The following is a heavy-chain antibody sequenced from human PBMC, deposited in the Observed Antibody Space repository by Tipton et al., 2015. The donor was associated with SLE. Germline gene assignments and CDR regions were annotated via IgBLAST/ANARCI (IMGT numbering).Heavy chain of an antibody. CDR3: AKKYRSGWFYFDY. CDR2: VSGSGGTT. V-gene: IGHV3-23*01. CDR1: GFTFDNYA. D-gene: IGHD6-19*01. Sequence: SLRLSCAASGFTFDNYAMNWVRQAPGKGLEWVSTVSGSGGTTYYVDSVKGRFTISRDNSKNTVFLQMNDLRVEDTAVYYCAKKYRSGWFYFDYWGQGTLVTVSS. J-gene: IGHJ4*02.